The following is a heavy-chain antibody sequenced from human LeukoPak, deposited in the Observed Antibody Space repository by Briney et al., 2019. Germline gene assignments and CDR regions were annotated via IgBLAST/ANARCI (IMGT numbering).Heavy chain of an antibody. J-gene: IGHJ5*02. Sequence: GESLRLSCAASGFTFSSYSMNWVRQAPGKGLEWVSSISSSSSYIYYADSVKGRFTISRDNAKNSLYLQMNSLRAEDTAVYYCARGLPQWLVPGWFDPWGQGTLVTVSS. CDR1: GFTFSSYS. D-gene: IGHD6-19*01. CDR2: ISSSSSYI. CDR3: ARGLPQWLVPGWFDP. V-gene: IGHV3-21*01.